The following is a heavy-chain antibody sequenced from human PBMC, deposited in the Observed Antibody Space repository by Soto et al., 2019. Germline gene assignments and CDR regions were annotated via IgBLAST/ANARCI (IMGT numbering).Heavy chain of an antibody. CDR1: GGSMSSHY. CDR2: ISYSGST. V-gene: IGHV4-59*11. CDR3: ARADPDASVGY. Sequence: SETLSLTCTVSGGSMSSHYWTWLRQPPGKGLEWIGYISYSGSTYYNPSLKSRVTIAADTSRNQFSLKLSSVIAADTAVYYCARADPDASVGYWGQGTLVTVSS. J-gene: IGHJ4*02. D-gene: IGHD3-16*01.